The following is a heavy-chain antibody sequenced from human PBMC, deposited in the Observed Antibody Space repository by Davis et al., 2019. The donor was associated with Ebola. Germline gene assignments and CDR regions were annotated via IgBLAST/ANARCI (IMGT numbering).Heavy chain of an antibody. CDR3: ARDRGYYGSGSYSFLDY. D-gene: IGHD3-10*01. V-gene: IGHV1-46*01. J-gene: IGHJ4*02. CDR1: GYTFTSYY. Sequence: ASVKVSCKASGYTFTSYYMHWVRQAPGQGLEWMGIINPSGGSTSYAQKFQGRVTMTRDTSTSTVYMELSSLGSEDTAVYYCARDRGYYGSGSYSFLDYWGQGTLVTVSS. CDR2: INPSGGST.